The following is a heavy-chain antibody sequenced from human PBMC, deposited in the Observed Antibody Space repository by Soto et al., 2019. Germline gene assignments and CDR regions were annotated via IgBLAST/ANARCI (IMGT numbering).Heavy chain of an antibody. V-gene: IGHV4-31*03. Sequence: QVQLQESGPGLVKPSQTLSLTCTVSGGFIRSGGYYWTWIRQHPGKGLEWIGYNYYSGITYYNPSLKSRVTISLDTSKNQFSLKLSSVTAADTAVYYCARGSSIAGLYYGMDVWGQGTTVTVSS. CDR3: ARGSSIAGLYYGMDV. CDR1: GGFIRSGGYY. CDR2: NYYSGIT. D-gene: IGHD6-6*01. J-gene: IGHJ6*02.